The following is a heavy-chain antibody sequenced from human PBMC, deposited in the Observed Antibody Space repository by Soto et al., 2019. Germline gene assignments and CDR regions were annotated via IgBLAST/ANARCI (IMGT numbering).Heavy chain of an antibody. CDR3: TTSHYYGSGSYGYYYGMDV. Sequence: GGSLRLSCAASGFTFSNAWMSWVRQAPGKGLEWVGRIKSRTDGGTTDDAAPVKGRFTISRDDSKNTLYLQMNSLKTADAAVYYCTTSHYYGSGSYGYYYGMDVWGQGTTVTVSS. V-gene: IGHV3-15*01. D-gene: IGHD3-10*01. CDR2: IKSRTDGGTT. CDR1: GFTFSNAW. J-gene: IGHJ6*02.